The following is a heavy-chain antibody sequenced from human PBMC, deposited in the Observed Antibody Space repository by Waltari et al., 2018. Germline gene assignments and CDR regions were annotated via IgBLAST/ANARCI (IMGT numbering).Heavy chain of an antibody. J-gene: IGHJ4*02. V-gene: IGHV1-2*02. Sequence: VQSGAEVMKPGASVTVSCRVSRGAIPAPYIHWVRQAPGQGLEWMGWINPNGGATNYAQRFQGRITLTWDTSISTAYMEFRSLTSADTAVYFCAREYCGGECRLFDHWGPGTLVTVSS. D-gene: IGHD2-21*01. CDR1: RGAIPAPY. CDR3: AREYCGGECRLFDH. CDR2: INPNGGAT.